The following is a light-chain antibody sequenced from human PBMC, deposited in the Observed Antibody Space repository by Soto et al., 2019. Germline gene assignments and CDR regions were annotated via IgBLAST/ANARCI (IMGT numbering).Light chain of an antibody. V-gene: IGKV3-20*01. CDR2: GAS. J-gene: IGKJ1*01. CDR3: QQYGSSPFVA. CDR1: QSVSSSY. Sequence: EIVLTQYPGTLSLSRGERATLSCRASQSVSSSYLAWYQQKPGQAPRLLIYGASSRATGIPDRFSGSGSGTDFTLTISRLEPEDFAVYYCQQYGSSPFVAFGQGTKVDIK.